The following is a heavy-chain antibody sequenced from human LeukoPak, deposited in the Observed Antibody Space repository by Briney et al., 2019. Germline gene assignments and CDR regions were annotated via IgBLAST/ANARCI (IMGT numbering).Heavy chain of an antibody. CDR1: GFTFDNND. CDR2: IGSAGYT. CDR3: VRQPDSARYGFDY. D-gene: IGHD1-14*01. Sequence: GGSLRLSCEVSGFTFDNNDMHWVRQTTGKGLEWVSAIGSAGYTYYADSVRGRFTITRDNAKQSLYLQMNSPRVEDTAVYHCVRQPDSARYGFDYWGRGTQVTVSS. V-gene: IGHV3-13*01. J-gene: IGHJ4*02.